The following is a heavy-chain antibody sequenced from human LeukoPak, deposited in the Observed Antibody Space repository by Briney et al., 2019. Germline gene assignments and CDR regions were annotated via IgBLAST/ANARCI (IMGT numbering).Heavy chain of an antibody. CDR1: GYTFTSYG. Sequence: ASVKVSCKASGYTFTSYGISWVRQAPGQGLEWMGWISAYNGNTNYAQKLQGRVTITRNTSISTAYMELSSLRSEDTAVYYCAREGGTVVTSFDYWGQGTLVTVSS. J-gene: IGHJ4*02. V-gene: IGHV1-18*01. D-gene: IGHD4-23*01. CDR3: AREGGTVVTSFDY. CDR2: ISAYNGNT.